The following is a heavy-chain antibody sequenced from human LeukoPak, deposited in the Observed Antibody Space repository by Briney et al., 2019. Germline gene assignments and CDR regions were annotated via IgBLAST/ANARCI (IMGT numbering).Heavy chain of an antibody. J-gene: IGHJ4*02. Sequence: GESLKISFKGSGYRFTSYWIGWVRQMPGKGLEWMGIIYPGDSDTRYSPSFQGQVIISADKSISTAYLQWSSLKASDTAMYYCARVVPAAQNDYWGQGTLVTVSS. V-gene: IGHV5-51*01. CDR3: ARVVPAAQNDY. CDR2: IYPGDSDT. D-gene: IGHD2-2*01. CDR1: GYRFTSYW.